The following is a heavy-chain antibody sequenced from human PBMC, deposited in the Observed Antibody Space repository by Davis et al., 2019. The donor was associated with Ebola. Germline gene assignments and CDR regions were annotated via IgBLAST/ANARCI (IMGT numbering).Heavy chain of an antibody. D-gene: IGHD3-10*01. J-gene: IGHJ4*02. Sequence: GESLKISCAASGFTVSSKYMSWVRQAPGKGLEWLSVIHSGGSTNYADSVKGRFTISRDNFKNTLYLQMNSLRAEDTAVYYCARGEEVWFGAAAIDYWGQGTPVTVSS. CDR2: IHSGGST. CDR3: ARGEEVWFGAAAIDY. V-gene: IGHV3-53*01. CDR1: GFTVSSKY.